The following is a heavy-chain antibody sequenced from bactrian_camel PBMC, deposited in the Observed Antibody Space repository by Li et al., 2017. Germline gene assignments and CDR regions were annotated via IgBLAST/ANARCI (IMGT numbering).Heavy chain of an antibody. Sequence: VQLVESGGGSVQAGGSLRLSCAASGYGYSSVDCMGWFCQAPGKVREGVARIDLDGTTTYADSVKGRFTISKDNAKNTLYLQMYSLKPEDTAMYYCAAERRPWNCGGRFAFQFWGQGTQVTVS. V-gene: IGHV3S53*01. CDR1: GYGYSSVDC. CDR3: AAERRPWNCGGRFAFQF. D-gene: IGHD7*01. CDR2: IDLDGTT. J-gene: IGHJ4*01.